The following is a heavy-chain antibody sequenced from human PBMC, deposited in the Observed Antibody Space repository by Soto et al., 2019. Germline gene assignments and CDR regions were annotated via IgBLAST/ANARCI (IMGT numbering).Heavy chain of an antibody. CDR3: ARSPYSYGPIDY. Sequence: EVQLVESGGGLVQPGGSLRLSCAASGFTVSSNYMSWIRKAPGKGLEWVSVIYSGGSTYYADSVKGRFTISRDNSKNTLYLQMNSLRAEDTAVYYCARSPYSYGPIDYWGQGTLVIVSS. D-gene: IGHD5-18*01. CDR2: IYSGGST. V-gene: IGHV3-66*01. J-gene: IGHJ4*02. CDR1: GFTVSSNY.